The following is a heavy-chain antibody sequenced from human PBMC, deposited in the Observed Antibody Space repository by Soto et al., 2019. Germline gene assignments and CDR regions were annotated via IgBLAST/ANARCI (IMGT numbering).Heavy chain of an antibody. J-gene: IGHJ4*02. V-gene: IGHV4-61*01. D-gene: IGHD3-16*02. Sequence: QVHLPESGPGLVKPAETLSLTCTVSGGSVSSGSYYWSWIRHPPGKGLEWIGYIYYSGSTNYNPSLKRRVTLSVDTSKNQFSLKLSSVTAADTAVYYCASGLDDYVWGSYRYWYYWGQGTLFTVYS. CDR1: GGSVSSGSYY. CDR3: ASGLDDYVWGSYRYWYY. CDR2: IYYSGST.